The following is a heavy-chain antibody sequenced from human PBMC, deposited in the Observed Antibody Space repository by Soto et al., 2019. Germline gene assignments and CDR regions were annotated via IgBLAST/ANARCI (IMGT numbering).Heavy chain of an antibody. V-gene: IGHV4-59*08. J-gene: IGHJ4*02. CDR2: IYHSETT. Sequence: PSENPSLTCGVYGGCIGRYLWSWIRQPPGKGLEWIGFIYHSETTNYNPSLKSRVTISVDTPKNLFSLKLTSVTAADTAVYYCARRHGPFDFWGQGTLVTVS. CDR1: GGCIGRYL. CDR3: ARRHGPFDF.